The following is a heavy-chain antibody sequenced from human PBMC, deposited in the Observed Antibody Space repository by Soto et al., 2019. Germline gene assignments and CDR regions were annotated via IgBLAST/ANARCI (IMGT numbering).Heavy chain of an antibody. D-gene: IGHD3-22*01. J-gene: IGHJ5*02. Sequence: QVQLVQSGAELKKPGASVKISCETSGYRFSTSGIHWLRQAPGQSREWMGWINAADGDTKYSQKFQGRVTLSTDTSASTAYMQLSSLTSEDTSIYYCAIDSQIVQIPSTGGFDHWGKGNVVTVSS. CDR3: AIDSQIVQIPSTGGFDH. CDR2: INAADGDT. CDR1: GYRFSTSG. V-gene: IGHV1-3*01.